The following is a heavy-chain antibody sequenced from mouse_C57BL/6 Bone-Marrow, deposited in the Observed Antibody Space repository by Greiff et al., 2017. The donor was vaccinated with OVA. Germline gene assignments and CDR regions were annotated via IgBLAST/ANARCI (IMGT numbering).Heavy chain of an antibody. CDR2: ISDGGSYT. J-gene: IGHJ1*03. CDR1: GFTFSSYA. V-gene: IGHV5-4*01. CDR3: ARDLYWYFDV. Sequence: EVKLMESGGGLVKPGGSLKLSCAASGFTFSSYAMSWVRQTPEKRLEWVATISDGGSYTYYPDNVKGRFTISRDNAKNNLYLQMSHLKSEDTAMYYCARDLYWYFDVWGTGTTVTVSS.